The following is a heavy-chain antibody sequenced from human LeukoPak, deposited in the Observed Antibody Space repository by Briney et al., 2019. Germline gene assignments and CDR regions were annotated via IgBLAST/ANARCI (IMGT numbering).Heavy chain of an antibody. CDR2: ISAYNGNT. CDR3: ARAWGEDIAARPYYFDY. CDR1: GYTFSNYA. Sequence: SVKVSCKASGYTFSNYAISWVRQAPAQGLEWMGWISAYNGNTNYAPKLQGRVTMTTDTSKSAAYMELRSLRSDDTAVYYCARAWGEDIAARPYYFDYWGQGSLVTVSS. V-gene: IGHV1-18*01. D-gene: IGHD6-6*01. J-gene: IGHJ4*02.